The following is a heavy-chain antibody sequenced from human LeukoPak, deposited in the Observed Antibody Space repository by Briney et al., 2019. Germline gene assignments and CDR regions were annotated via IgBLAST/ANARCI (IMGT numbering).Heavy chain of an antibody. J-gene: IGHJ4*02. CDR1: GFTFSSYA. V-gene: IGHV3-30-3*01. D-gene: IGHD2/OR15-2a*01. Sequence: GGSLRLSCAASGFTFSSYAMHWVRQAPGKGLEWVAVISYDGSNKYYADSVKGRFTISRDNSKNTLYLQMNTLRAEDTALYYCARNINGPDYWGQGTLVTVSS. CDR3: ARNINGPDY. CDR2: ISYDGSNK.